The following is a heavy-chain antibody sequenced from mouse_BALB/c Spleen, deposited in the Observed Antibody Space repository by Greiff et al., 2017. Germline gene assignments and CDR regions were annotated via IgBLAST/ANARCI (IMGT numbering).Heavy chain of an antibody. J-gene: IGHJ1*01. D-gene: IGHD1-1*01. CDR3: ARRARDGSSYDWYFDV. Sequence: EVQLQESGPSLVKPSQTLSLTCSVTGDSITSGYWNWIRKFPGNRLEYMGYISYSGSTYYNPSLKSRISITRDTSKNQYYLQLNSVTTEDTATYYCARRARDGSSYDWYFDVWGAGTTVTVSS. V-gene: IGHV3-8*02. CDR1: GDSITSGY. CDR2: ISYSGST.